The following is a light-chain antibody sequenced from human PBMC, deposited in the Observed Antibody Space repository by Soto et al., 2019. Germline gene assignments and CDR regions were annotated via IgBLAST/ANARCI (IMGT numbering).Light chain of an antibody. CDR1: RDVSTN. J-gene: IGKJ1*01. Sequence: DTMVTRYADTLSVSPGESATLSCRASRDVSTNVAWYQQQPGQAPRLLIYGASTRATGIPARFSGSGSGTEFTLTISRLQSEDFAVYYCQQYSIWRTFGQGTKVDIK. V-gene: IGKV3-15*01. CDR2: GAS. CDR3: QQYSIWRT.